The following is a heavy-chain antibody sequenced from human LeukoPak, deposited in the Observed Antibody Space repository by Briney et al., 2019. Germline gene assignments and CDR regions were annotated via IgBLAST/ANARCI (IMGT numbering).Heavy chain of an antibody. Sequence: SVKVSCKASGGTFSSYAISWVRQAPGQGLEWMGGIIPIFGTANYAQRFQGRVTITADESTSTAYMELSSLRSEDTAVYYCARGDETYYYDSSGYRYFDYWGQGTLVTVSS. J-gene: IGHJ4*02. CDR3: ARGDETYYYDSSGYRYFDY. CDR2: IIPIFGTA. D-gene: IGHD3-22*01. V-gene: IGHV1-69*13. CDR1: GGTFSSYA.